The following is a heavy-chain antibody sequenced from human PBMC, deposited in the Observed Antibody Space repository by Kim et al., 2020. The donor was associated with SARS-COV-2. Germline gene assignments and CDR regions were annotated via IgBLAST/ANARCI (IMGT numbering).Heavy chain of an antibody. V-gene: IGHV4-59*13. J-gene: IGHJ3*02. Sequence: SETLSLTCSVSGDSMNYYYWSWVRQPPGKGLEWIGYIYYTGNIIYNPSLEGRVTISLDKSKKGFALKLTSVTTADTAVYYCARSQARWLQFSALDMWGQGTRVIVSS. CDR1: GDSMNYYY. CDR3: ARSQARWLQFSALDM. CDR2: IYYTGNI. D-gene: IGHD5-12*01.